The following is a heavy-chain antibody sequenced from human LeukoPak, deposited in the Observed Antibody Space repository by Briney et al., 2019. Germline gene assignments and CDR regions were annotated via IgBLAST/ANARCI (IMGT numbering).Heavy chain of an antibody. CDR1: GFTFSSYA. J-gene: IGHJ4*02. CDR2: ISYDGSNK. Sequence: GGSLRLSCAASGFTFSSYAMHWVRQAPGKGLEWVAVISYDGSNKYYADSVKGRFTISRDNSKNTLYLQMNSLRAEDTAVYYCVAAGMSRYDFDYWGQGTLVTVSS. D-gene: IGHD6-13*01. CDR3: VAAGMSRYDFDY. V-gene: IGHV3-30-3*01.